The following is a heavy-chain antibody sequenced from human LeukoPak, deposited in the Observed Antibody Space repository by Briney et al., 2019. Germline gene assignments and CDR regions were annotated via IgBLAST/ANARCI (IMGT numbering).Heavy chain of an antibody. D-gene: IGHD3-10*01. CDR2: INHSGST. J-gene: IGHJ4*02. CDR3: ARDLGEMPFFDY. Sequence: PSETLSLTCNVSGASINSILYYWGWIRQPPGKGLEWIGEINHSGSTNYNPSLKSRVTISVDTSKNQFSLKLTSVTAADTAVYYCARDLGEMPFFDYWGQGTLVTVSS. CDR1: GASINSILYY. V-gene: IGHV4-39*07.